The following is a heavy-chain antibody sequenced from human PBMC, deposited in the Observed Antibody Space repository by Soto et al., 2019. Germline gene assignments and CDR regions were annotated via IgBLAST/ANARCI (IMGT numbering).Heavy chain of an antibody. CDR1: GGSISSYY. V-gene: IGHV4-59*08. CDR2: IYYSGST. CDR3: ARQVGADYYMDV. D-gene: IGHD1-26*01. Sequence: SETLSLTCPVSGGSISSYYWSWIRQPPGKGLEWIGYIYYSGSTNYNPSLKSRVTISVDTSKNQFSLKLSSVTAADTAVYYCARQVGADYYMDVWGKGTTVTVSS. J-gene: IGHJ6*03.